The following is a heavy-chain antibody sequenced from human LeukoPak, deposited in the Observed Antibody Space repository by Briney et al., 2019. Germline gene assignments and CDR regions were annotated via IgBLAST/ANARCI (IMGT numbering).Heavy chain of an antibody. Sequence: PSETLSLTCTVSGGSISSSSYYWGWIRQPPGKGLEWIGSIYYSGNTYYNPSLKSRVTISVDTSKNQFSLNLHSVTAADTAVYYCARVYYDASGRLQGGNWFDPWGQGTLVTVSS. CDR2: IYYSGNT. CDR1: GGSISSSSYY. J-gene: IGHJ5*02. D-gene: IGHD3-10*01. CDR3: ARVYYDASGRLQGGNWFDP. V-gene: IGHV4-39*07.